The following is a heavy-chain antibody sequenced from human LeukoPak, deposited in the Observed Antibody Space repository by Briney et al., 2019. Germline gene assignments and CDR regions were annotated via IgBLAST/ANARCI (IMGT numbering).Heavy chain of an antibody. Sequence: PGGSLRLSCAASGFTFSSYSMNWVRQAPGKGLEWVSSISSSSSYIYYADSVKGRFTISRDNAKNSLYLQMNSLRAEDTAVYYCARDVLPYYDSSGYYFDYWGQGTLVTVSS. CDR1: GFTFSSYS. D-gene: IGHD3-22*01. J-gene: IGHJ4*02. CDR2: ISSSSSYI. V-gene: IGHV3-21*01. CDR3: ARDVLPYYDSSGYYFDY.